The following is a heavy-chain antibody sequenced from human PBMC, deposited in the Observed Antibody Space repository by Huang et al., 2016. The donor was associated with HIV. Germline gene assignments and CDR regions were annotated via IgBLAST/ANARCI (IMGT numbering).Heavy chain of an antibody. V-gene: IGHV3-74*01. D-gene: IGHD7-27*01. J-gene: IGHJ2*01. Sequence: EVQLVESGGGLVQPGGSLRLSCAASGFTFSSYWMHGVRQGPGKGVVWVSRMNGDGSSTNYADSVKGRFTISRENAKNTLYVQVNSLRAEDTAVYYCARGTRLTGLWYFDLWGRGTLVIVSS. CDR1: GFTFSSYW. CDR2: MNGDGSST. CDR3: ARGTRLTGLWYFDL.